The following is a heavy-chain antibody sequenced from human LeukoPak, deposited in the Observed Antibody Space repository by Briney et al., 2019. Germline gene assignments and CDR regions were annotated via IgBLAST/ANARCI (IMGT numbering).Heavy chain of an antibody. CDR1: GFTFSNYA. CDR3: AKGRYGLFDY. D-gene: IGHD4-17*01. Sequence: PGGSLRLSCAGSGFTFSNYAMSWVRQAPGKGLEWVSAVSGGGGSTYYADSVKGRFTISRDNAKNTLYLQMDSLRVEDTAVYYCAKGRYGLFDYWGQGTQVTVSS. CDR2: VSGGGGST. V-gene: IGHV3-23*01. J-gene: IGHJ4*02.